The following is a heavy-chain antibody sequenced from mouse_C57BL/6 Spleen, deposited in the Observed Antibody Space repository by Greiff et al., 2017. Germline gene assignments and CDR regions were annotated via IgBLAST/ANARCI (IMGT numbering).Heavy chain of an antibody. Sequence: EVQRVESGPELVKPGASVKISCKASGYSFTGYYMNWVKQSPEKSLEWIGEINPSTGGTTYNQKFKAKATLTVDKSSSTAYMQLKSLTSEDSAVYYCARYYGNYEAWFAYWGQGTLVTVSA. V-gene: IGHV1-42*01. CDR1: GYSFTGYY. CDR3: ARYYGNYEAWFAY. CDR2: INPSTGGT. J-gene: IGHJ3*01. D-gene: IGHD2-1*01.